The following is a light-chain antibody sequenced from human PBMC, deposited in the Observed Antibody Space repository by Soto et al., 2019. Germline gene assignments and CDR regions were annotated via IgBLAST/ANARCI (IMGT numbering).Light chain of an antibody. CDR3: QSYENLV. J-gene: IGLJ3*02. V-gene: IGLV6-57*01. Sequence: NFMLTQPHSVSESPGKTVTISCTRSRGSLASNSVQWFQPRPGSSPTTVIYEDTYSPPGVPDRFSGSIDSSSNSAALTISGLKTEAEADYCQSYENLVFGGGTKLTV. CDR1: RGSLASNS. CDR2: EDT.